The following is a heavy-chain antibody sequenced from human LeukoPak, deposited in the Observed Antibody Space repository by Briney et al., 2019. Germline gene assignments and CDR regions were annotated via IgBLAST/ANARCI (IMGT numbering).Heavy chain of an antibody. CDR1: GGSFSGYY. Sequence: SETLSLTCAVYGGSFSGYYWSWIRQPPGKGLEWIGEINHSGSTNYNPSLKSRVTISVDTSKNQFSLKLSSVTAADTAVYYCARGWMRSAFDYWGQGTLVTVSS. D-gene: IGHD5-12*01. CDR2: INHSGST. J-gene: IGHJ4*02. V-gene: IGHV4-34*01. CDR3: ARGWMRSAFDY.